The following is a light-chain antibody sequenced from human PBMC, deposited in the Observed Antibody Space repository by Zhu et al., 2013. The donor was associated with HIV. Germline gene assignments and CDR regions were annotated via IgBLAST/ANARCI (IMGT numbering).Light chain of an antibody. CDR3: QQYDNLPLT. V-gene: IGKV1-5*03. CDR1: QSVSIW. CDR2: KAS. Sequence: DIQMTQSPSTLSASIGDTVTITCRASQSVSIWLAWYQQKQGKAPNLLIYKASTLESGVPSRFSGSGSGTDFTFTISSLQPEDVATYYCQQYDNLPLTFGGGPEWRS. J-gene: IGKJ4*01.